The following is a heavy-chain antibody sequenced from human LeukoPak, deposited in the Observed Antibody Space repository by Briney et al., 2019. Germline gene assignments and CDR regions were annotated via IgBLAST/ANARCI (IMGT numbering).Heavy chain of an antibody. J-gene: IGHJ4*02. CDR1: GVTVSSIY. CDR3: ATLKGWYGEGCFDC. V-gene: IGHV3-53*01. Sequence: PGGSLRLSCAASGVTVSSIYMGGVRQAPGKGLDWVSVIYPDGRTYYTESVKGRFTISRDSSENSLFLQMNSLRAEDTAVYYCATLKGWYGEGCFDCWGQGTLVTVSS. D-gene: IGHD3-10*01. CDR2: IYPDGRT.